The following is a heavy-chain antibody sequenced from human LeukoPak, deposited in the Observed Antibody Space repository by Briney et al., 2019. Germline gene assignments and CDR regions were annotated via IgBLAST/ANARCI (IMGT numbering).Heavy chain of an antibody. V-gene: IGHV1-69*15. D-gene: IGHD2-15*01. Sequence: GSSVKVSCKASGGTFSSYAISWVRQAPGQGLEWMGRIIPIFGTANYAQKFQGRVTITADESTSTAYMELSSLRSEDTAVYYCASQYCSGGSCYPRFDYWGQGTLVTVSS. CDR3: ASQYCSGGSCYPRFDY. CDR1: GGTFSSYA. CDR2: IIPIFGTA. J-gene: IGHJ4*02.